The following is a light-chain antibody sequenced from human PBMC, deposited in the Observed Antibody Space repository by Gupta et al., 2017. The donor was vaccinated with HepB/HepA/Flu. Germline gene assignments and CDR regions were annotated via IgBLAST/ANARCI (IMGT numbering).Light chain of an antibody. CDR3: GTWDSSLSSGAYV. CDR1: STNIGNNY. Sequence: SVLTQPHSVSAAPGQKVTLSCSGGSTNIGNNYVSWYQQVPGTSPKHLIYENNKRPIGSPDRSSGSKSGTSATLGITGLRTGDEADYYCGTWDSSLSSGAYVFGTGTKVTVL. J-gene: IGLJ1*01. V-gene: IGLV1-51*02. CDR2: ENN.